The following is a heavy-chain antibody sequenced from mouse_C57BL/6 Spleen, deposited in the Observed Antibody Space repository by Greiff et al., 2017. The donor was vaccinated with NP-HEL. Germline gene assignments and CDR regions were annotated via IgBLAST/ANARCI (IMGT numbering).Heavy chain of an antibody. V-gene: IGHV1-82*01. Sequence: QVQLQQSGPELVKPGASVKISCKASGYASSSSWRNWVKQRPGKGLEWIGRIYPGVGDTNYNGKFKGKATLTADKPSSTAYMQLSSLTSEDAAVCFCARHEQPFDYWGQGTTLTVSS. CDR1: GYASSSSW. CDR3: ARHEQPFDY. D-gene: IGHD3-1*01. CDR2: IYPGVGDT. J-gene: IGHJ2*01.